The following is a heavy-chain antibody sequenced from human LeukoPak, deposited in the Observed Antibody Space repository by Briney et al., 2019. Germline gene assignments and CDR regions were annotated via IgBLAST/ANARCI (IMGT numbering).Heavy chain of an antibody. V-gene: IGHV1-46*01. D-gene: IGHD2-21*01. CDR1: GYTFTSYY. CDR2: INPSGGST. J-gene: IGHJ4*02. Sequence: ASVKVSCKASGYTFTSYYMHWVRQAPGQGLEWMGIINPSGGSTSYAQKFQGRVTITADKSTSTAYMELSSLRSEDTAVYYCARTRGSHISMAYLDYWGQGTLVTVSS. CDR3: ARTRGSHISMAYLDY.